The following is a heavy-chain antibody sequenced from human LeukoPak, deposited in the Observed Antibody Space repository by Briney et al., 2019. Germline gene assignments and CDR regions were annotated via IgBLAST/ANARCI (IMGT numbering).Heavy chain of an antibody. D-gene: IGHD6-13*01. CDR2: LYSGGNT. V-gene: IGHV3-53*01. J-gene: IGHJ4*02. CDR1: GFTVSSNY. Sequence: GGSLRLSCVVSGFTVSSNYMSWVRQAPGKGLEWVSVLYSGGNTYHADSVKGRFTISRDNSKDTLYLQMNSLRAEDTAVYYCAREGASSSFGYWGQGTLVTVSS. CDR3: AREGASSSFGY.